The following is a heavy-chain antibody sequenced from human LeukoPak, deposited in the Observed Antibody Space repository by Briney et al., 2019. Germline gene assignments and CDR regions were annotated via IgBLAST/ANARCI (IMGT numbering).Heavy chain of an antibody. CDR1: GFTFSGSD. V-gene: IGHV3-73*01. CDR3: ARAYYDSSGYYYYGNS. D-gene: IGHD3-22*01. Sequence: GGSLRLSCAASGFTFSGSDMHWVRQASGGGVGWVGRIRRTANPYATAYAASVKGRFTISRDDSRNTAYLQMNSLKTEDTAVYYCARAYYDSSGYYYYGNSWGQGTLVTVSS. J-gene: IGHJ4*02. CDR2: IRRTANPYAT.